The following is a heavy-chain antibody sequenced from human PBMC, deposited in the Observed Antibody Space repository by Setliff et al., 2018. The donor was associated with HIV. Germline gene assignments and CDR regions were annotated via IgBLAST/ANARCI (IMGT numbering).Heavy chain of an antibody. CDR2: IYYSGTT. V-gene: IGHV4-59*01. CDR3: ARMVIQFGDYHFDD. D-gene: IGHD3-10*01. J-gene: IGHJ4*02. Sequence: SETLSLTCSVSGVSITSNYWTWIRQPPGKGLEWIGFIYYSGTTNYNPSLKSRVTMSLDTSKNQFSLEVNSLSSADTAVYYCARMVIQFGDYHFDDWGQGALVTVSS. CDR1: GVSITSNY.